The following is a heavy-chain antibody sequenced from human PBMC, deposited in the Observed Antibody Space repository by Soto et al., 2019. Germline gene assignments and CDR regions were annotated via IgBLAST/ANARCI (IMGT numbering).Heavy chain of an antibody. CDR3: AKDYYYDSSGYYFSSSWQYFDY. Sequence: GGSLRLSCAASGFTFSSYAMSWVRQAPGKGLEWVSAISGSGGSTYYADSVKGRFTISRDNSKNTLYLQMNSLRAEDTAVYYCAKDYYYDSSGYYFSSSWQYFDYWGQGTLVTVSS. D-gene: IGHD3-22*01. J-gene: IGHJ4*02. CDR1: GFTFSSYA. V-gene: IGHV3-23*01. CDR2: ISGSGGST.